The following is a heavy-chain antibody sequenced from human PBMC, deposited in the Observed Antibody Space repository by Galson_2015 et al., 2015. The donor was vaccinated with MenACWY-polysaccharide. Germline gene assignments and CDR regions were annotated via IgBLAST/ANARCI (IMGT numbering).Heavy chain of an antibody. CDR2: IYNDGRI. CDR1: SGSFTSGNYY. J-gene: IGHJ4*02. D-gene: IGHD1-26*01. Sequence: LSLTCTVSSGSFTSGNYYWGWIRQPPGKGLEYIVTIYNDGRIYDSPSLKSRVSISVDTSKNQFSLKLTSVAAADTAIYYCARGVGTTGFDSWGQGSLVTVSS. CDR3: ARGVGTTGFDS. V-gene: IGHV4-39*07.